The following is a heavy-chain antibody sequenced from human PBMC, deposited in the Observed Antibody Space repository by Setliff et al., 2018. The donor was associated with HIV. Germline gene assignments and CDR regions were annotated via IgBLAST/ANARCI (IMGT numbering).Heavy chain of an antibody. V-gene: IGHV5-51*01. CDR3: AKKGGDQWLFGGYAFDI. CDR1: GYSFSSYW. J-gene: IGHJ3*02. CDR2: IFPGDSDI. D-gene: IGHD3-22*01. Sequence: GESLKISCRASGYSFSSYWIGWVRQMPGKGLEWMGIIFPGDSDIKYHPSFQGQVTISVDKSITTAYLQWSSLKASDTAIYYCAKKGGDQWLFGGYAFDIWGQGTMVTVSS.